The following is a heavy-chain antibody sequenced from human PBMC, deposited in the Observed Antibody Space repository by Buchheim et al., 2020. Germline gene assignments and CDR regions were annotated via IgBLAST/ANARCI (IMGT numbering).Heavy chain of an antibody. CDR3: ARGQPGTVAAIAYYFDY. CDR1: GGTFSSYA. CDR2: IIPILGIA. D-gene: IGHD2-15*01. Sequence: QVQLVQSGAEVKKPGSSVKVSCKASGGTFSSYAISWVRQAPGQGLEWMGRIIPILGIANYAQKFQGRVTITADKSTSTAYMELSSLRSEDTAVYYCARGQPGTVAAIAYYFDYWGQGTL. J-gene: IGHJ4*02. V-gene: IGHV1-69*04.